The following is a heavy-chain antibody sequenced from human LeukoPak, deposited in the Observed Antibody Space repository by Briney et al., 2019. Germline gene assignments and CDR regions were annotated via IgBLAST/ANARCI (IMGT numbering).Heavy chain of an antibody. Sequence: GGSLRLSCAASGFTFSSYVMSWVRQAPGKGLEWVSSISGRGGSTFYADPVKGRFTISRDISTNIVYLQMDSLRVDDTAVYYCARHIDSSRYPFDYWGQGTLVTVSS. D-gene: IGHD6-25*01. V-gene: IGHV3-23*01. CDR1: GFTFSSYV. CDR3: ARHIDSSRYPFDY. J-gene: IGHJ4*02. CDR2: ISGRGGST.